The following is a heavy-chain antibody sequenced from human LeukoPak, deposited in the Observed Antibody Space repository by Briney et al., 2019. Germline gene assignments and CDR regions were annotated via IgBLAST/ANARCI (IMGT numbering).Heavy chain of an antibody. CDR3: ARVAGRWLQLERGLFDY. CDR2: INHSGST. CDR1: GGSFSGYY. Sequence: SETLSLTCAVYGGSFSGYYWSWIRQPPGKGLEWIGEINHSGSTNYNPSLKSRVTISVDTSKNQFSLKLSSVTAADTAVYYCARVAGRWLQLERGLFDYWGQGTLVTVSS. V-gene: IGHV4-34*01. J-gene: IGHJ4*02. D-gene: IGHD5-24*01.